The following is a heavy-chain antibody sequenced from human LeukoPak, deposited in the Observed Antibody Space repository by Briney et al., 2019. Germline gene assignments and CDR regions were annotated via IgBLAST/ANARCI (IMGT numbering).Heavy chain of an antibody. J-gene: IGHJ5*02. CDR2: IFSSGNT. D-gene: IGHD2-8*01. CDR1: GGSLRGQH. CDR3: ARDGGARSFTNGLNWFDP. V-gene: IGHV4-59*11. Sequence: SETLSLTCLVSGGSLRGQHWNWIRQPPGKGLEWIGYIFSSGNTNSNPSLRSRLTLSLDASKNQFSLKLKSVTAADTAVYYCARDGGARSFTNGLNWFDPWGQGILVTVSS.